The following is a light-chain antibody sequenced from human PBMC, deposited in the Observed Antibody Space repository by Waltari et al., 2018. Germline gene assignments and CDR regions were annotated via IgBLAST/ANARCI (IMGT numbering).Light chain of an antibody. CDR3: QQSFGTPYT. J-gene: IGKJ2*01. V-gene: IGKV1-39*01. Sequence: DIQMTQSPSSLSASVGDRVTITCRASQSIRSYLNWYQQKPGKAPKVLIYAASRLQSGVPSRFSGSGSGTDFSLTISSLQPEDFATYYCQQSFGTPYTFGQGTKLEI. CDR2: AAS. CDR1: QSIRSY.